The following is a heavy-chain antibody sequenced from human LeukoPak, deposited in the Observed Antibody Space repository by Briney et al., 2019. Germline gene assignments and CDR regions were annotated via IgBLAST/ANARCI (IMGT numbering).Heavy chain of an antibody. Sequence: GGPLRLSCAASGFNFRSYWTHWVRQAPGKALVCVSRISSDGSTINYADTEKGRFTISRDNVNNTLYLQMNSLRAEDTAVYYCAPNWFDPWGQGTLVTVSS. V-gene: IGHV3-74*01. J-gene: IGHJ5*02. CDR1: GFNFRSYW. CDR3: APNWFDP. CDR2: ISSDGSTI.